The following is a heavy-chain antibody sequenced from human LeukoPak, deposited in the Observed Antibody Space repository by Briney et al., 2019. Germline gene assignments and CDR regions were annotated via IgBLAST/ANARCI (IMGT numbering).Heavy chain of an antibody. J-gene: IGHJ5*02. CDR3: AKGQQLVHNWFDP. CDR1: GFTFSKYA. V-gene: IGHV3-23*01. Sequence: GGSLRLSCAASGFTFSKYAMSWVRQVPEKGLEWVSGISGSGGSTYYADSVKGRFTISRDNSKNTLYLQMNSLRAEDTAVYYCAKGQQLVHNWFDPWGQGTLVTVSS. CDR2: ISGSGGST. D-gene: IGHD6-13*01.